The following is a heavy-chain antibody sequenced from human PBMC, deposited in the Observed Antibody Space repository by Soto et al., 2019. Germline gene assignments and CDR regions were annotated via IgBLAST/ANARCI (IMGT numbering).Heavy chain of an antibody. CDR3: ARDFEGNYYDSSCYYYWFDP. J-gene: IGHJ5*02. Sequence: ASVKVSCKASGGTFSSYAISWVRQAPGQGLEWMGVIIPIFGTANYAQKFQGRVTITADESTSTAYMELSSLRSEDTAVYYCARDFEGNYYDSSCYYYWFDPWGQGTLVTFSS. CDR1: GGTFSSYA. V-gene: IGHV1-69*13. D-gene: IGHD3-22*01. CDR2: IIPIFGTA.